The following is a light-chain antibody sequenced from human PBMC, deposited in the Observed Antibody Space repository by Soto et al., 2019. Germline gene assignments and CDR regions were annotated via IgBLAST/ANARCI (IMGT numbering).Light chain of an antibody. V-gene: IGLV1-47*01. J-gene: IGLJ3*02. CDR2: RNN. CDR1: SFIIGSNY. Sequence: QSVLTQPPSASGTPGQRVTISCSGSSFIIGSNYVYWYQQIPGTAPKLLIYRNNQRPSGVPDRFSGSKSGTSASLAISGLRSEDEADYYCAAWDDILSLWVFGGGTKVTVL. CDR3: AAWDDILSLWV.